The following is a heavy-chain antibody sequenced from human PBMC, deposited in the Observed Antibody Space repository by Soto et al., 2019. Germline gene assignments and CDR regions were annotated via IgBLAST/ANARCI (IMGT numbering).Heavy chain of an antibody. Sequence: GGSLRLSCAASGFTFSSYSMNWVRQAPGKGLEWVSSISSSSYIYYADSVKGRFTISRDNAKNSLYLQMNSLRAEDTAVYYCARGLSGSYEYYGMDVWGQGTTVTVSS. CDR3: ARGLSGSYEYYGMDV. V-gene: IGHV3-21*01. CDR1: GFTFSSYS. CDR2: ISSSSYI. J-gene: IGHJ6*02. D-gene: IGHD3-10*01.